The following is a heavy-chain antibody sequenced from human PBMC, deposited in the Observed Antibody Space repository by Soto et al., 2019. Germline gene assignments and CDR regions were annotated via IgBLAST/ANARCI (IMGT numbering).Heavy chain of an antibody. D-gene: IGHD3-9*01. CDR3: ATLALRYFDWFNWFDP. V-gene: IGHV1-24*01. CDR2: FDPEDGET. Sequence: ASVKVSCKVSGYTLTELSMHWVRQAPGKGLEWMGGFDPEDGETIYAQKFQGRVTMTEDTSTDTAYMELSSLRSEDTAVYYCATLALRYFDWFNWFDPWSPGTLLTVSS. J-gene: IGHJ5*02. CDR1: GYTLTELS.